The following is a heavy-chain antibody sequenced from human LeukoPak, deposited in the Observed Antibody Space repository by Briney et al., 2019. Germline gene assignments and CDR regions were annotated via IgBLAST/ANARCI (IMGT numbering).Heavy chain of an antibody. Sequence: SETLSLTCTVSGGSISNYYWSWLRQPPGKALEWIGNIYKTGSTNYNPSLKSRLTISVDTSKNQFSLKLNFVTPADTAVYYCARETGSGYYYDPSSEYYFDHWGQGTLVTVSS. CDR2: IYKTGST. D-gene: IGHD3-22*01. CDR3: ARETGSGYYYDPSSEYYFDH. CDR1: GGSISNYY. V-gene: IGHV4-59*01. J-gene: IGHJ4*02.